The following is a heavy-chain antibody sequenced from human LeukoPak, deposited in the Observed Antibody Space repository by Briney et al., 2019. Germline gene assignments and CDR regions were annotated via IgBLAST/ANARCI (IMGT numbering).Heavy chain of an antibody. CDR1: GFTFSSYA. D-gene: IGHD1-1*01. J-gene: IGHJ4*02. V-gene: IGHV3-23*01. Sequence: GGSLRLSCAASGFTFSSYAMSWVRQAPGKGLEWVSAISGSGGSTYYADSVKGRFTISRDNSKNTLYLQMNSLGAEDTAVYYCAKDRIGNDLRFDYWGQGTLVTVSS. CDR2: ISGSGGST. CDR3: AKDRIGNDLRFDY.